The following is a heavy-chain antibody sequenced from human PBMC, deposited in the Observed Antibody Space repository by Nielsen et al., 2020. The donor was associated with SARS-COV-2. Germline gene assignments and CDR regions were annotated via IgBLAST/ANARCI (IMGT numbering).Heavy chain of an antibody. CDR3: AWSGYSSYYFDY. J-gene: IGHJ4*02. V-gene: IGHV4-59*08. CDR2: IYYSGST. Sequence: SETLSLTCTVSGGSISSYYWSWIRQPPGKGLEWIGYIYYSGSTNYNPPLKSRVTISVDTSKNQFSLKLSSVTAADTAVYYCAWSGYSSYYFDYWGQGTLVTVSS. D-gene: IGHD3-3*01. CDR1: GGSISSYY.